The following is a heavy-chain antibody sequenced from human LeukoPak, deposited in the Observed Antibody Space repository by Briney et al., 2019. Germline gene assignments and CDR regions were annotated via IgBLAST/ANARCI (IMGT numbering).Heavy chain of an antibody. D-gene: IGHD2/OR15-2a*01. Sequence: SETLSLTCSVSGGSMTNLYWTWIRQPPGKGLEWIGDIYDSGSTRYNTSLESRVTTSVDTSKNQFSLKLSSVTAADTAVYYCAKGGSTNFYYGDVWGQGTTVTVSS. J-gene: IGHJ6*02. CDR1: GGSMTNLY. CDR2: IYDSGST. CDR3: AKGGSTNFYYGDV. V-gene: IGHV4-59*01.